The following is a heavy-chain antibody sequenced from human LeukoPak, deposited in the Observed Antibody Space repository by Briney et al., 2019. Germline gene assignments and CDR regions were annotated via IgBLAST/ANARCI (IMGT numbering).Heavy chain of an antibody. CDR3: ARVQNPIYYYDSSGYPYYMDV. Sequence: PSGTQSLTCAVSGVSISSSNWWSWVRQPPGKGLEWIGEIYHSGSTNYNPSLKSRVTISVDTSKNQFSLKLSSVTAADTAVYYCARVQNPIYYYDSSGYPYYMDVWGKGTTVTVSS. CDR1: GVSISSSNW. J-gene: IGHJ6*03. V-gene: IGHV4-4*02. CDR2: IYHSGST. D-gene: IGHD3-22*01.